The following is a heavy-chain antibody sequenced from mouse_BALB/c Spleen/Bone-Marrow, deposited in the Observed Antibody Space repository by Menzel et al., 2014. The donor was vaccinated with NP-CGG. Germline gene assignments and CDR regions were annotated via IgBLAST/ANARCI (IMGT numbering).Heavy chain of an antibody. V-gene: IGHV3-2*02. CDR2: ISYSGST. Sequence: EVMLVESGPGLVKPSQSLSLTCTVTGYSITSDYAWNWIRQFPGNKLEWMGYISYSGSTSYNPSLKSRISITRDTSKNQFFLQLNSVTTEDTATYYCARNGYYYYFDYWGQGTTLTVSS. J-gene: IGHJ2*01. CDR3: ARNGYYYYFDY. D-gene: IGHD2-3*01. CDR1: GYSITSDYA.